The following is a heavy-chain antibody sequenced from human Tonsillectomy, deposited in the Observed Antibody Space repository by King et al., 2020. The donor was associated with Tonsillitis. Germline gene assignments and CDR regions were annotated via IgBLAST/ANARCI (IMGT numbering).Heavy chain of an antibody. Sequence: VHLVASGLVFFPRFVSPPVSCTYSGFTFSSVSVTWVTQAPGKGLEWLSYISSSGGTIYYADSVKGRFTISRDNAKNSLYLQMNSLRAEDTAIYYCARPRPGYYFDYWGQGTLVTVSS. V-gene: IGHV3-48*01. CDR1: GFTFSSVS. CDR3: ARPRPGYYFDY. D-gene: IGHD3-9*01. J-gene: IGHJ4*02. CDR2: ISSSGGTI.